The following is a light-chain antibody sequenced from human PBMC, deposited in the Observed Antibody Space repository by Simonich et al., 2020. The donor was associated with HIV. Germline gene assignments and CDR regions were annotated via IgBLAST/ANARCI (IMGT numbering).Light chain of an antibody. CDR1: ALPKQY. Sequence: SYELTLPPSVSVSPGQTARLTCSGDALPKQYAHWYQQKPGQAPVLVRYRDSERPSEIPERFSGSRSGTIVTLTISGVQAEDEADYDCQSADSSGTYWVFGGGTKLTVL. J-gene: IGLJ3*02. CDR3: QSADSSGTYWV. CDR2: RDS. V-gene: IGLV3-25*03.